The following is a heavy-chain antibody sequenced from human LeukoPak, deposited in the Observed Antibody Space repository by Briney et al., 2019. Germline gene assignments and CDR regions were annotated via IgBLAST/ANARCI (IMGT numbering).Heavy chain of an antibody. V-gene: IGHV3-64*04. Sequence: GGSLRLSCSASGFTFSTYPMHWVRQAPGKGLEYVSAINNYGDSTYYADSVKGRFTISRDNAKNSLYLQMNSLSAEDTAVYYCAKIAGTYSPDYWGQGTLVTVSS. CDR1: GFTFSTYP. J-gene: IGHJ4*02. CDR3: AKIAGTYSPDY. CDR2: INNYGDST. D-gene: IGHD1-26*01.